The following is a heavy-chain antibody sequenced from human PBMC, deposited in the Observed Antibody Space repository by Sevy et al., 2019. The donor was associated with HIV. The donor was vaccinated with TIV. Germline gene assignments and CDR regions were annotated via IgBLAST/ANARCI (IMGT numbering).Heavy chain of an antibody. Sequence: SETLSLTCTVSGGSINSDHWNWIRQPPGKGLEWIGYVYYTGGTNYNASLKNRVTISVDRTKNQFSLKQTSVTAADTAVYYCARRNGFDIWGQGTMVTVSS. CDR1: GGSINSDH. J-gene: IGHJ3*02. D-gene: IGHD2-8*01. CDR3: ARRNGFDI. V-gene: IGHV4-59*08. CDR2: VYYTGGT.